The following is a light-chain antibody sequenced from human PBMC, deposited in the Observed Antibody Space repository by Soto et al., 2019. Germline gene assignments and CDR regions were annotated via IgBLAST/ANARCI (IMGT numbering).Light chain of an antibody. CDR3: ISFTSRHIYV. CDR1: SSDVGSYNL. V-gene: IGLV2-14*02. J-gene: IGLJ1*01. Sequence: QSVLTQPASVSGSPGQSITISCTGTSSDVGSYNLVSWYQHHPGKAPKLVIYEGSKRPSGVSNRFSGSKSGNTASLTISGLQTEDEADYYCISFTSRHIYVFGTGTKLTVL. CDR2: EGS.